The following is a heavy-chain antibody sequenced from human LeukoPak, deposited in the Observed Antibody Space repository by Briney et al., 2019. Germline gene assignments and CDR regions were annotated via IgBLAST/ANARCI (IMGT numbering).Heavy chain of an antibody. CDR1: EFTFSSYA. J-gene: IGHJ5*02. CDR2: IGGSGVNT. D-gene: IGHD3-16*01. Sequence: GASLRLSCAASEFTFSSYAMSWVRQAPGKGLEWVSAIGGSGVNTYYADSVKGRFTISRDNSKNTLYLQMNSLRADDTAVYYCAKDSLKEGGHWFDPWGQGTLVTVSS. CDR3: AKDSLKEGGHWFDP. V-gene: IGHV3-23*01.